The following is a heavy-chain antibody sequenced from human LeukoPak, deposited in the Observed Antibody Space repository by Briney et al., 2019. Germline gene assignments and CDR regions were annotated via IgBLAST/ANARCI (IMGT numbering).Heavy chain of an antibody. CDR2: ISGSGGST. Sequence: GGSLRLSCAASGFTFSSYAMSWVRQAPGKGLEWVSAISGSGGSTYYADSVKGRFTISRDNSKNTLYLQMNGLRAEDTAVYYCAKDPHIYSYGSYFDYWGQGTLVTVSS. D-gene: IGHD5-18*01. CDR3: AKDPHIYSYGSYFDY. CDR1: GFTFSSYA. J-gene: IGHJ4*02. V-gene: IGHV3-23*01.